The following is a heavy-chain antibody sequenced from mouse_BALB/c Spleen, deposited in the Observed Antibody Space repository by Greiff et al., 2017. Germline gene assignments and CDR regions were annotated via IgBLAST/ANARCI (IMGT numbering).Heavy chain of an antibody. D-gene: IGHD2-4*01. CDR1: GDSITSGY. V-gene: IGHV3-8*02. Sequence: EVKLVESGPSLVKPSQTLSLTCSVTGDSITSGYWNWIRKFPGNKLEYMGYISYSGSTYYNPSLKSRISITRDTSKNQYYLQLNSVTTEDTATYYCSRYQGYDYEGAWFAYWGQGTLVTVSA. J-gene: IGHJ3*01. CDR2: ISYSGST. CDR3: SRYQGYDYEGAWFAY.